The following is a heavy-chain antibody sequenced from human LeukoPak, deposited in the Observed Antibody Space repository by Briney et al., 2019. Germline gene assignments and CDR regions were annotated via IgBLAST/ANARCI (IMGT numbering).Heavy chain of an antibody. V-gene: IGHV3-30*02. J-gene: IGHJ3*01. CDR1: GFTFSKYA. CDR2: MLYDGSEK. Sequence: PGGSLRLSCAASGFTFSKYAMHWVRQAPGMGLEWVAFMLYDGSEKDYADSVKGRFAISRDNSRNTLYLQMNSLRPEDTAVYYCAKVLPGPFHVWGQGTMVTVSS. CDR3: AKVLPGPFHV.